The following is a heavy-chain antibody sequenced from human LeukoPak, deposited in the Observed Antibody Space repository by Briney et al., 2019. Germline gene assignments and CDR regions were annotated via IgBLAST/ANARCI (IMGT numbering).Heavy chain of an antibody. CDR3: ARGPRYSFY. D-gene: IGHD6-13*01. Sequence: GGSLRLSCAASGFIVSHNYMTWVRQAPGRGLEWISVIYIDGTTYYADSVKGRFTISRDQANNTLYLQMNTLRDEDTAVYYCARGPRYSFYWGQGTLVTVSS. CDR2: IYIDGTT. CDR1: GFIVSHNY. J-gene: IGHJ4*02. V-gene: IGHV3-53*01.